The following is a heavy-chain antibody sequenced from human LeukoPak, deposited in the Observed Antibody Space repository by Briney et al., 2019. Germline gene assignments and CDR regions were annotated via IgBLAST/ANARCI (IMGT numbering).Heavy chain of an antibody. D-gene: IGHD6-13*01. CDR2: ISDGGSDK. J-gene: IGHJ4*02. CDR3: AKVRRYSSSWEFRPEFDY. V-gene: IGHV3-30*18. CDR1: GFTFSSYG. Sequence: GTSLRLSCAASGFTFSSYGMHWVRQAPGKGLEWVAVISDGGSDKYYTDSVKGRFTISRDNSKNTLYLQMNSLRVEDTAVYYCAKVRRYSSSWEFRPEFDYWGQGTLVTVSS.